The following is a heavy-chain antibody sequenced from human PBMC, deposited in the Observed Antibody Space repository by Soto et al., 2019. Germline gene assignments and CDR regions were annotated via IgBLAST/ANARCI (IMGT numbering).Heavy chain of an antibody. J-gene: IGHJ4*02. CDR2: TTDDGGRT. CDR3: AKGGGFGTGAYYNVAY. Sequence: EVQLLESGGGLVEPGGSLRLSCTASGFSFSSYAMTWVRQAPGKGLEWVSSTTDDGGRTFYADSVKGRFTISRDNSNNRLDRERTSVRAEDTALYYGAKGGGFGTGAYYNVAYWGQGTLVTVSS. CDR1: GFSFSSYA. D-gene: IGHD3-10*01. V-gene: IGHV3-23*01.